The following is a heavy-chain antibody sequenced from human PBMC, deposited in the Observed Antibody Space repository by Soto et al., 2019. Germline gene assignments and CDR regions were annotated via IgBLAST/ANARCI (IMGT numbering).Heavy chain of an antibody. CDR2: TYSGGST. Sequence: EVQLVESGGDLVQPGGSLRLSCVASGFTVSSYSVNWVRQPPGKGLEWVSITYSGGSTYYADSVKDRFTISRDIARNTVYLQMSSLRVEDTAVYYCASPVRGVSYWGQGTLVTVSS. D-gene: IGHD3-10*01. CDR3: ASPVRGVSY. J-gene: IGHJ4*02. V-gene: IGHV3-66*01. CDR1: GFTVSSYS.